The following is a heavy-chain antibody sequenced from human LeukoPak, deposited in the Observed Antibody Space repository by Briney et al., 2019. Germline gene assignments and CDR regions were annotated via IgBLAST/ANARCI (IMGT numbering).Heavy chain of an antibody. J-gene: IGHJ6*02. Sequence: GASVKVSCKASGYTFTSCGISWVRQAPGQGLEWMGWISAYNGNTNYAQKLQGRVTMTTDTSTSTAYMELRSLRSDDTAVYYCARDSRAFTMVRGIKNYYYGMDVWGQGTTVTVSS. CDR1: GYTFTSCG. V-gene: IGHV1-18*01. CDR2: ISAYNGNT. CDR3: ARDSRAFTMVRGIKNYYYGMDV. D-gene: IGHD3-10*01.